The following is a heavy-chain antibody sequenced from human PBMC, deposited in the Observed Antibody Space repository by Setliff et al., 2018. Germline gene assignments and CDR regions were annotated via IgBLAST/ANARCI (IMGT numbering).Heavy chain of an antibody. Sequence: PSETLSLTCSVLGDSLSSGTQYRAWIRQPPGKGLEWIGNINYSGSTYYSPSLKSRVTISVDTSKNQFSLKLSSVTAADTAVYYCARDSGALGYCTGGICYDYWGQGTLVTVSS. CDR3: ARDSGALGYCTGGICYDY. J-gene: IGHJ4*02. CDR1: GDSLSSGTQY. CDR2: INYSGST. V-gene: IGHV4-39*07. D-gene: IGHD2-15*01.